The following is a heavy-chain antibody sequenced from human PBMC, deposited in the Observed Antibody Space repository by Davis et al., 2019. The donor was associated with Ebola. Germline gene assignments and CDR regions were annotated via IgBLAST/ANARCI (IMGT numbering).Heavy chain of an antibody. CDR2: IDSSASTT. Sequence: GESLKISCAASGFTFSIYSMNWVRQAPGKGLEWVSYIDSSASTTYYADSVKGRFTISRDNAKNSLFLQMNSLRAEDTAVYYCAREAPFCGGDCLDYWGQGTLVTVSS. J-gene: IGHJ4*02. V-gene: IGHV3-48*04. D-gene: IGHD2-21*01. CDR3: AREAPFCGGDCLDY. CDR1: GFTFSIYS.